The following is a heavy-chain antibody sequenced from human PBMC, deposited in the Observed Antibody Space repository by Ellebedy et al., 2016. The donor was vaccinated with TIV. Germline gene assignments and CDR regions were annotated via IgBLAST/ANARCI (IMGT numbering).Heavy chain of an antibody. D-gene: IGHD2/OR15-2a*01. CDR1: GGTFSSYA. Sequence: ASVKVSCKASGGTFSSYAISWVRQAPGQGLEWVGRIIPILGIANYAQKFQGRVTITADKSTSTAYMELSSLRSEDTAVYYCARSIKGRDTTFWLTDVYYFDYWGQGTLVTVSS. J-gene: IGHJ4*02. CDR3: ARSIKGRDTTFWLTDVYYFDY. V-gene: IGHV1-69*04. CDR2: IIPILGIA.